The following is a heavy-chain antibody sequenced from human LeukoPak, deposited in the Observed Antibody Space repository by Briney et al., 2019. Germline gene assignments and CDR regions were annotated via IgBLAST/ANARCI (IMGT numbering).Heavy chain of an antibody. CDR3: ARAGEDNWNSRYYYYYMDV. V-gene: IGHV1-8*01. D-gene: IGHD1-7*01. Sequence: ASVKVSCKASGYTFTSYDINWVRQATGQGLEWMGWMNPNCGNTGYAQKFQGRVTMTRNTSISTAYMELSSLRSEDTAVYYCARAGEDNWNSRYYYYYMDVWGNGTTVTVSS. CDR1: GYTFTSYD. CDR2: MNPNCGNT. J-gene: IGHJ6*03.